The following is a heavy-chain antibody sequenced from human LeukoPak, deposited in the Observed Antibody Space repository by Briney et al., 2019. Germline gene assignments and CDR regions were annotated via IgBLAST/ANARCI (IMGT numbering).Heavy chain of an antibody. D-gene: IGHD5-18*01. CDR3: AGRRRGYSYGPRGNWFDP. J-gene: IGHJ5*02. V-gene: IGHV4-39*01. CDR1: GGSISSSSYY. Sequence: SETLSLTCTVSGGSISSSSYYWGWIRQPPGKGLEWIGSIYYSGSTYYNPSLKSRVTISVDTSKDQFSLKLSSVTAADTAVYYRAGRRRGYSYGPRGNWFDPWGQGALVTVSS. CDR2: IYYSGST.